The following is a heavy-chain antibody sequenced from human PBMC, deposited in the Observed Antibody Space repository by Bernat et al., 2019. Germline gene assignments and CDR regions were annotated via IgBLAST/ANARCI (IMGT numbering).Heavy chain of an antibody. V-gene: IGHV4-39*01. D-gene: IGHD3-22*01. J-gene: IGHJ5*02. CDR3: ARLYYDSSGYYWFDP. CDR2: IYFSGST. Sequence: QLQLQESGPGLVKPSETLSLTCTVSGGSISSSSYYWGWIRQPPGKGLEWIASIYFSGSTYYNPSLKSRVNLSVETSKNQFSLRLSSVTATDTAVYYCARLYYDSSGYYWFDPWGQGTLVTVSS. CDR1: GGSISSSSYY.